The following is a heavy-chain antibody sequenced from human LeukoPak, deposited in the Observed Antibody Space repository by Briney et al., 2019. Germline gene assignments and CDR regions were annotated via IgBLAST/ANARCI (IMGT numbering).Heavy chain of an antibody. J-gene: IGHJ3*01. V-gene: IGHV4-59*08. Sequence: SETLSLTCSVSGGSINSYYWSWIRQPPGKGLEWIGFIYSRGSTNYNPSLQSRVTISVDTSKNQFSLKLSSATAADTAVYYCARHGRSGHSDAFDVWGQGTKVIVSS. CDR3: ARHGRSGHSDAFDV. D-gene: IGHD3-22*01. CDR2: IYSRGST. CDR1: GGSINSYY.